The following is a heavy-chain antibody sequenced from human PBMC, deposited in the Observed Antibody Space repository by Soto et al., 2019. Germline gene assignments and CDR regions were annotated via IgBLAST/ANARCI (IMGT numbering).Heavy chain of an antibody. V-gene: IGHV3-48*01. J-gene: IGHJ6*03. D-gene: IGHD3-10*01. Sequence: SLRLSCAASGFTFSSYSMNWVRQAPGKGLEWVSYISSSSSTIYYADSVKGRFTISRDNAKNSLYLQMNSLRAEDTAVYYCARGATMVRGVIIHYYYYMDVWGKGTTVTVSS. CDR2: ISSSSSTI. CDR1: GFTFSSYS. CDR3: ARGATMVRGVIIHYYYYMDV.